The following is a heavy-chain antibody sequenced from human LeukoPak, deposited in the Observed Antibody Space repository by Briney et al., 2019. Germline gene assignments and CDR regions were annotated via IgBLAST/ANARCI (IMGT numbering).Heavy chain of an antibody. V-gene: IGHV3-43D*03. D-gene: IGHD2/OR15-2a*01. CDR2: ISWDGGST. J-gene: IGHJ4*02. CDR3: AKDKNYYLDY. Sequence: GGSLRLSCAASGFTFDDYAMHWVRQAPGKGLEWVSLISWDGGSTYYADSVKGRFTISRDNSKNSLYLQMNSLRAEDTALYYCAKDKNYYLDYWGQGTLVTVSS. CDR1: GFTFDDYA.